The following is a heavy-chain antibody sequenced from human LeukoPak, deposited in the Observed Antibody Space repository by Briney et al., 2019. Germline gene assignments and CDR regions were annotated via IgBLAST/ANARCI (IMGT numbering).Heavy chain of an antibody. CDR1: GGSISNYY. D-gene: IGHD3-10*01. J-gene: IGHJ4*02. CDR3: AGGLLWFGAPGY. V-gene: IGHV4-59*04. CDR2: IYYSGST. Sequence: SETLSLTCTVSGGSISNYYWSWIRQPPGKGLEWIGSIYYSGSTYYNPSLKSRVTISVDTSNNQFSLKLSSVTAADTAVYYCAGGLLWFGAPGYWGQGTLVTVSS.